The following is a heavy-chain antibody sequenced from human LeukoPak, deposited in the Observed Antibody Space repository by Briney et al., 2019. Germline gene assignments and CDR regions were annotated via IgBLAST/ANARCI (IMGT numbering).Heavy chain of an antibody. CDR2: IIPIFRTA. V-gene: IGHV1-69*13. CDR1: GGIFSSYA. CDR3: ARAKSVGPASLFDY. J-gene: IGHJ4*02. Sequence: SVKVSCKASGGIFSSYAISWVRQAPGQGLEWMGAIIPIFRTAHYAQKFQGRVTITADESTSTAYMELSRLISEDTAVYYCARAKSVGPASLFDYWGQGTLVTVSS. D-gene: IGHD1-26*01.